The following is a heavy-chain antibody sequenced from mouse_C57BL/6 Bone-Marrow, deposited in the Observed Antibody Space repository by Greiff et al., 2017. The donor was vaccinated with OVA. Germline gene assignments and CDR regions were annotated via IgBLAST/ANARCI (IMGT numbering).Heavy chain of an antibody. Sequence: VHLVESGAELARPGASVTMSCKASGYTFTSYTMHWVKQRPGQGLEWIGYINPSSGYTKYNQKFKDKATLTADKSSSTAYMQLSSLTSEDSAVDYCARYDGYWDAMDDWGQGASVTVSS. CDR2: INPSSGYT. J-gene: IGHJ4*01. CDR1: GYTFTSYT. V-gene: IGHV1-4*01. CDR3: ARYDGYWDAMDD. D-gene: IGHD2-3*01.